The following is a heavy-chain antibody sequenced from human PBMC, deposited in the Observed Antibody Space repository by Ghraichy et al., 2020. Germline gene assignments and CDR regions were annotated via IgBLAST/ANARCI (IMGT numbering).Heavy chain of an antibody. J-gene: IGHJ5*01. CDR2: IVASSAFT. D-gene: IGHD6-19*01. CDR3: GKTPWSGWWTGVDS. V-gene: IGHV3-23*01. Sequence: GLLRDTTIVASSAFTYYADSVKGRFTISRDNSKNTVSLQMNSLRAEDTAVYYCGKTPWSGWWTGVDSWG.